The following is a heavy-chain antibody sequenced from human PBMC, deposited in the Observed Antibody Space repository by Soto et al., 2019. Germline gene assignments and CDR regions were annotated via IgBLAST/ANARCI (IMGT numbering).Heavy chain of an antibody. CDR1: GGSLSGYY. J-gene: IGHJ3*02. Sequence: SETLSLTCTVSGGSLSGYYWSWIRQPPGKGLEWIGDFYSSGSPHHNPSLKNRVSISEDRSKNEFSLKLSSVTAADTAVYYCARPAGGYPTNDAFDIWGQGTMVTVSS. CDR3: ARPAGGYPTNDAFDI. CDR2: FYSSGSP. V-gene: IGHV4-59*08. D-gene: IGHD5-18*01.